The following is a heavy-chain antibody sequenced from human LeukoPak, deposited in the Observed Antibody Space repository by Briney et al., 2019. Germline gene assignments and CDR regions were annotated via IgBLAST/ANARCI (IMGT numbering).Heavy chain of an antibody. V-gene: IGHV4-38-2*02. CDR1: GYSISSGYY. J-gene: IGHJ4*02. CDR3: ARRWGQWPNPGPFDY. D-gene: IGHD6-19*01. CDR2: IYHSGST. Sequence: NPSETLSLTCTVSGYSISSGYYWGWIRQPPGKGLEWIGSIYHSGSTYYNPSLKSRVTISVDTSKNQFSLKLTSVTAADTSIYYCARRWGQWPNPGPFDYWGQGTLVTVSS.